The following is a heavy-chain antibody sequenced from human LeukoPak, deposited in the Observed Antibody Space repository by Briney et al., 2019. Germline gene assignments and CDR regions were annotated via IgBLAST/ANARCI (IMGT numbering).Heavy chain of an antibody. J-gene: IGHJ4*02. V-gene: IGHV3-33*06. CDR3: AKQADYYDSSGYYPYYFDY. D-gene: IGHD3-22*01. Sequence: GGSLRLSCAASGFTFSSYGMHWVRQAPGKGLEWVAVIWYDRSNKYYADSVKGRFTISRDNSKNTLYLQMNSLRAEDTAVYYCAKQADYYDSSGYYPYYFDYWGQGTLVTVSS. CDR2: IWYDRSNK. CDR1: GFTFSSYG.